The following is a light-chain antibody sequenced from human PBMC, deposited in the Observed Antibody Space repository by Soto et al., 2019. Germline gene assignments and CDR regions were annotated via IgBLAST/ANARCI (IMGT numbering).Light chain of an antibody. CDR1: SGHSSNA. J-gene: IGLJ2*01. CDR2: VNSDGSH. V-gene: IGLV4-69*01. CDR3: QTWGTGIHVV. Sequence: QAVVTQSPSASASLGASVKLTCTLSSGHSSNAIAWHQQEPEKGPRFLIKVNSDGSHLKGDGIPDRFSGSSSGAERYLTISSLQSEDEADYYCQTWGTGIHVVFGGGTKLTVL.